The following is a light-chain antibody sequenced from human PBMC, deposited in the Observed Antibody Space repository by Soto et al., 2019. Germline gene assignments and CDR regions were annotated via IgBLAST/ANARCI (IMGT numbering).Light chain of an antibody. J-gene: IGLJ2*01. CDR2: EVT. CDR1: SSDIGTYNY. V-gene: IGLV2-14*01. Sequence: QSALTQPASVSGSPGQSITISCTGTSSDIGTYNYVSWYQQHPGKAPKLMIYEVTNRPSGVSSRFSGSKSGNTASLTISGLQAEAEADYYCSSYTSSITLGIFGVGTTLTVL. CDR3: SSYTSSITLGI.